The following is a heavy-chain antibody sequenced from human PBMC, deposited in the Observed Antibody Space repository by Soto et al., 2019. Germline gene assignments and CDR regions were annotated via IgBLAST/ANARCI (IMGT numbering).Heavy chain of an antibody. CDR3: ALVVTPRNGIDSLFDY. CDR2: ISSSSSTI. CDR1: GFTFSSYS. V-gene: IGHV3-48*02. Sequence: EVQLVESGGGLVQPGGSLRLSCAASGFTFSSYSMNWVRQAPGKGLEWVSYISSSSSTIYYADSVKGRFTLSRDNAKNSLYLQMNSLRDEDTAVYYCALVVTPRNGIDSLFDYWGQGTLVTVSS. D-gene: IGHD3-22*01. J-gene: IGHJ4*02.